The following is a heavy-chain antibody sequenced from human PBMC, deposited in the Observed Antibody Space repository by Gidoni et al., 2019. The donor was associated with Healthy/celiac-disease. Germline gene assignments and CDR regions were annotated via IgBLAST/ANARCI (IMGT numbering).Heavy chain of an antibody. J-gene: IGHJ6*02. CDR1: GFTFSSYS. V-gene: IGHV3-21*01. CDR3: ARVNAPACSSTSCYPFYYYYYGMDV. Sequence: EVQLVESGGGLVKPGGSLRLSCAASGFTFSSYSMNWVRQAPGKGLEWVSSISSSSSYIYYADSVKGRFTISRDNAKNSLYLQMNSLRAEDTAVYYCARVNAPACSSTSCYPFYYYYYGMDVWGQGTTVTVSS. D-gene: IGHD2-2*01. CDR2: ISSSSSYI.